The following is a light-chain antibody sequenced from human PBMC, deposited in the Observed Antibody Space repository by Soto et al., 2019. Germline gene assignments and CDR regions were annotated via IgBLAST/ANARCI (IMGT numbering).Light chain of an antibody. CDR2: GAS. Sequence: EVVVAKCAGTLSLSPGARATLFCRASQSVSSNYLAWYQQKHGQAPRPLLSGASSRTTDLPGRFSGSGSGTDFTLTISRLEPEDFAAYYCQQYGRSLRTFGQGTKVEIK. J-gene: IGKJ1*01. V-gene: IGKV3-20*01. CDR3: QQYGRSLRT. CDR1: QSVSSNY.